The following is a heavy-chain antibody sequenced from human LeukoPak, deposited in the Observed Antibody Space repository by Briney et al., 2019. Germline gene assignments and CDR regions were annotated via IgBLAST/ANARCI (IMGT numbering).Heavy chain of an antibody. D-gene: IGHD3-3*01. CDR2: INHSGST. Sequence: SETLSVTFVGYGGSFSGYFWRGLRPPPAKGLAWIGEINHSGSTNSNPSLKSRVTISVDTSKNQFSLKLSSVTAADTAVYYCARRLRFLEGAFDYWGQGTLVTVSS. CDR1: GGSFSGYF. J-gene: IGHJ4*02. CDR3: ARRLRFLEGAFDY. V-gene: IGHV4-34*01.